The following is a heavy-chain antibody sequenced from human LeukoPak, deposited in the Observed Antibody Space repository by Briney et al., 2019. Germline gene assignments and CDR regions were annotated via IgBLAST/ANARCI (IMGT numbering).Heavy chain of an antibody. Sequence: PSETLSLTCTVSGGSISSGSYYWSWIRQPAGKGLEWIGRIYTSGSTNYNPSLKSRVTISVDTSKNQFSLKLSSVTAADTAVYYCARGVYGSGSPFDYWGQGTLVTVSS. CDR1: GGSISSGSYY. V-gene: IGHV4-61*02. J-gene: IGHJ4*02. D-gene: IGHD3-10*01. CDR2: IYTSGST. CDR3: ARGVYGSGSPFDY.